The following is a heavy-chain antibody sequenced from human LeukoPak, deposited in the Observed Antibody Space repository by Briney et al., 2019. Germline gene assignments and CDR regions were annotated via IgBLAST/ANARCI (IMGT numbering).Heavy chain of an antibody. J-gene: IGHJ3*02. D-gene: IGHD1-1*01. CDR1: GYSFTTYG. Sequence: ASVKVSCKASGYSFTTYGISWVRQAPGQGLEWMGWISTYNGNTNYAQKLQGRVTLTTDTSTSTAYMELSRLRSDDTAVYYCARASRTGTTGFDAFDIWGQGTMVTVSS. V-gene: IGHV1-18*01. CDR3: ARASRTGTTGFDAFDI. CDR2: ISTYNGNT.